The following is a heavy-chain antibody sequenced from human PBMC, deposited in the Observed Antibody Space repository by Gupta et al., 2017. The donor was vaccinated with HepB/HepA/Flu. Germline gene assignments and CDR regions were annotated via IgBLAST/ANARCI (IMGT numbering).Heavy chain of an antibody. CDR3: AKSGVGATTGFDY. Sequence: EVQLLESGGGLVQPGGSLRLSCAASGFTFSSYAMSWVRQAPGKGLGWVSAISGSGGSTYYADSVKGRFTISRDNSKNTLYLQMNSLRAEDTAVYYCAKSGVGATTGFDYWGQGTLVTVSS. J-gene: IGHJ4*02. CDR1: GFTFSSYA. D-gene: IGHD1-26*01. V-gene: IGHV3-23*01. CDR2: ISGSGGST.